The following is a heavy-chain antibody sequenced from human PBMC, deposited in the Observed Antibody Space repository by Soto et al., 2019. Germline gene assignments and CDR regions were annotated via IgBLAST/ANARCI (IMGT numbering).Heavy chain of an antibody. V-gene: IGHV1-69*13. D-gene: IGHD3-22*01. CDR3: ARTRHYDSSGYYFQGYYGMDV. CDR2: IIPIFGTA. CDR1: GGTFSNYA. J-gene: IGHJ6*02. Sequence: SVKVSCKASGGTFSNYAISWVRQAPGQGLEWMGGIIPIFGTANYAQKFQGRVTITADESTSTAYMELSSLRSEDTAVYYCARTRHYDSSGYYFQGYYGMDVWGQGTTVTVSS.